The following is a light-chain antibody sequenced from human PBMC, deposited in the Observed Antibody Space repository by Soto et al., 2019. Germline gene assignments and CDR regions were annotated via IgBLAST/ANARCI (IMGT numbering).Light chain of an antibody. J-gene: IGKJ4*01. CDR1: QSIRSN. V-gene: IGKV3-15*01. CDR2: SAS. Sequence: ETILTQSPAILSVSPGERATLSCRASQSIRSNSAWYQQIPGQAPTLHVYSASTRATGIPARFSGSGSGTDFTRTITNLQSEDFAVYYGEHYFSRPLTFGGGTKVDI. CDR3: EHYFSRPLT.